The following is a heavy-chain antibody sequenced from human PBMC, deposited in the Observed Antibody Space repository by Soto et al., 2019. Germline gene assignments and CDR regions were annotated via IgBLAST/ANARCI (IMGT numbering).Heavy chain of an antibody. Sequence: PSETLSLTCTVSGGSISSYDWSWIRQPPGKGLEWIGYIYYSGSTNYNPSLKSRVTVSVDTSKNQFSLKLSSVTAADTAVYYCARLLRIQLWNRMDVWGKGTTVTVSS. V-gene: IGHV4-59*08. CDR2: IYYSGST. J-gene: IGHJ6*03. CDR1: GGSISSYD. D-gene: IGHD5-18*01. CDR3: ARLLRIQLWNRMDV.